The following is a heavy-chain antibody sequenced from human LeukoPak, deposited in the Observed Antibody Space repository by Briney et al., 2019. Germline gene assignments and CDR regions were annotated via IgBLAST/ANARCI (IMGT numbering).Heavy chain of an antibody. CDR1: GFTFSDYS. V-gene: IGHV3-48*01. Sequence: GGSLRLSCAASGFTFSDYSMNWVRQAPGKGLEWVSYISGSSITIYYADSVKGRFTFSRDNAKNSLSLQMNSLRAEDTAVYYCASRYCSGGSCYYWAFDYWGQGTLVTVSS. CDR2: ISGSSITI. D-gene: IGHD2-15*01. J-gene: IGHJ4*02. CDR3: ASRYCSGGSCYYWAFDY.